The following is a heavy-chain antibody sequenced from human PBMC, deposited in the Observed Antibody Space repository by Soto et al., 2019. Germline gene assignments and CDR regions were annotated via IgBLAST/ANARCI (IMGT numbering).Heavy chain of an antibody. D-gene: IGHD1-7*01. CDR1: GYNFIAQN. V-gene: IGHV1-2*07. CDR2: MNPNSGGS. J-gene: IGHJ3*01. Sequence: QVHLVQSGAEVKKPGASVKVSCMASGYNFIAQNIHWVRQAPGLGLEWMGKMNPNSGGSDYAPECQGIVTVTRDTSISTVYMELTSLKPEDTAGYYSARERHLNSTSDAFDLWGQGTMVIVSS. CDR3: ARERHLNSTSDAFDL.